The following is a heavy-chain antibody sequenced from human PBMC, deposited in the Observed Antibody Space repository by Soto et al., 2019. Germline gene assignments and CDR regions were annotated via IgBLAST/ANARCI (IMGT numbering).Heavy chain of an antibody. CDR3: ARDSGNDYGDYYFDY. D-gene: IGHD4-17*01. CDR1: GGSISSGGYY. J-gene: IGHJ4*02. CDR2: IYYSGST. V-gene: IGHV4-31*03. Sequence: TLSLTCTVSGGSISSGGYYWSWIRQHPGKGLEWIGYIYYSGSTYYNPSLKSRVTISVDTSKNQFSLKLSSVTAADTAVYYCARDSGNDYGDYYFDYWGQGTLVTVSS.